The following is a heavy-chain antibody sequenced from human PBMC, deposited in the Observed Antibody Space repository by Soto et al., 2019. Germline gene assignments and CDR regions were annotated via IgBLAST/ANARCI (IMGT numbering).Heavy chain of an antibody. D-gene: IGHD5-12*01. CDR1: GYVITSGYY. V-gene: IGHV4-38-2*01. CDR3: ARYFHTYSGPPI. CDR2: VDHSGST. Sequence: NPSETLSLTCVVSGYVITSGYYWGWIRQPPGKGLEWIGTVDHSGSTYYDPSLQGRVTISIDTSKNQFSLKLTSVTAADTALYYCARYFHTYSGPPIWGQGTLVTVSS. J-gene: IGHJ4*02.